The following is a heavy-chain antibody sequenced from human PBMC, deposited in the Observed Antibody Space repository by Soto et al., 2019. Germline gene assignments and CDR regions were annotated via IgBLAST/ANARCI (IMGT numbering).Heavy chain of an antibody. D-gene: IGHD6-13*01. J-gene: IGHJ4*02. V-gene: IGHV3-23*01. CDR2: ISGSGGSP. CDR3: AKEGSLTAALDY. CDR1: GFAFSSYA. Sequence: HPGGSLRLSCAASGFAFSSYAMSWVRQAPGKGLEWVSGISGSGGSPYYADSVKGRFTISRDNSKNMLYLQMNSLRAEDTAVYYCAKEGSLTAALDYWGQGTLVTVSS.